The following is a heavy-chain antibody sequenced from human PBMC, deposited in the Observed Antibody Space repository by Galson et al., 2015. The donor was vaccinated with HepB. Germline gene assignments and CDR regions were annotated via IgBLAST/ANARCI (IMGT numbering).Heavy chain of an antibody. CDR2: FSGYDGST. J-gene: IGHJ6*02. Sequence: SVKVSCKASGYSFSNYGLSWIRQAPGPGLEWMGWFSGYDGSTSYAQKFQGRVTMTADASTGTAYLGLTNLRSDDTAVYYCARDSRLKLRLSNYFSYGMDVWGQGSAVTVSS. CDR3: ARDSRLKLRLSNYFSYGMDV. CDR1: GYSFSNYG. V-gene: IGHV1-18*01. D-gene: IGHD2-21*01.